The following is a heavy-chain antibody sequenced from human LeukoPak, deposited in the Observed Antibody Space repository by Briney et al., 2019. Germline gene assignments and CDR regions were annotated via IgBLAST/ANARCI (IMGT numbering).Heavy chain of an antibody. CDR3: ARKEVMPIRYFDY. D-gene: IGHD3-16*01. V-gene: IGHV3-7*03. Sequence: GGSLRLSCAASGFTFSSYWMSWVRQAPGKGLEWVANIKQDGSEKYYVDSVKGRFTISRDNAKNSLYLQINSLRAEDTAVYYCARKEVMPIRYFDYWGQGTLVTVSS. CDR2: IKQDGSEK. J-gene: IGHJ4*02. CDR1: GFTFSSYW.